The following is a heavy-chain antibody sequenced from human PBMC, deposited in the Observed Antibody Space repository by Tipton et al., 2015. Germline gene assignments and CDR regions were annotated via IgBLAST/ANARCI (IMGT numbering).Heavy chain of an antibody. CDR2: IYDSGST. CDR1: GASISSTSYY. V-gene: IGHV4-39*01. J-gene: IGHJ4*02. Sequence: TLSLTCTVSGASISSTSYYWGWIRQPPGKGLEWIGSIYDSGSTYYNPSLKSRVTISVDTSKNQFSLKLSSVTAADTAVYYCARHGAGTTIIDYWGQGSLVTVSS. D-gene: IGHD1-1*01. CDR3: ARHGAGTTIIDY.